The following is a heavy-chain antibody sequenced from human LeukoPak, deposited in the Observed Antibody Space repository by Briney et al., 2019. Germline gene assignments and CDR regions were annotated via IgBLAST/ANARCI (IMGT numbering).Heavy chain of an antibody. D-gene: IGHD3-10*01. Sequence: SETLSLTCTVSGASINSGDYYWSWIRQPSGKGLEWIGRISYSGSTNYNPSLKSRVIISADTSKNQFSLKLSCVTAADTAVYYCARANYYGSGSYYNTKWFDPWGQGTLVTVSS. CDR3: ARANYYGSGSYYNTKWFDP. CDR1: GASINSGDYY. V-gene: IGHV4-61*08. CDR2: ISYSGST. J-gene: IGHJ5*02.